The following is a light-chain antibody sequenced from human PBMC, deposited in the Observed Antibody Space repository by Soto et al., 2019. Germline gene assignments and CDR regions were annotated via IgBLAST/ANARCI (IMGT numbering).Light chain of an antibody. Sequence: IRVTQSPSSLSASTGDRVTITCRASQGISSYLAWYQQKPGKAPKLLIYAASTLQSGVPSRFSGSGSGTDFTLTISCLQSEDFATYYCQQYYSYPLTFGGGTKVDIK. V-gene: IGKV1-8*01. J-gene: IGKJ4*01. CDR3: QQYYSYPLT. CDR1: QGISSY. CDR2: AAS.